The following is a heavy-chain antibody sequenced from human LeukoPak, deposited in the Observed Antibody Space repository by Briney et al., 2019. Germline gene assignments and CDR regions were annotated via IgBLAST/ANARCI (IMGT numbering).Heavy chain of an antibody. CDR3: TRDKYSYGYYYDF. D-gene: IGHD5-18*01. CDR2: ISYDGYNK. Sequence: GGSLRLSCAASGFTFSNYGMHWVRQAPGKGLEWVAFISYDGYNKYNADSVKGRFTISRDNSKNTLYLQMSSLRPEDSAVYYCTRDKYSYGYYYDFWGQGTLVTASA. CDR1: GFTFSNYG. V-gene: IGHV3-30*05. J-gene: IGHJ4*02.